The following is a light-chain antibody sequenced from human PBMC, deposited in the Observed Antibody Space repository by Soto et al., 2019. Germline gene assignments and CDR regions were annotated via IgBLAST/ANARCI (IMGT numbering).Light chain of an antibody. Sequence: DVVLTQTPLSSPVTVGQPASISCRSSQSLEHSDGNTYLSWLHQRPGQPPRLLIYKVSHRFSGVPDRFSGGGAGTDFTLKISRVEAEDVGIYYCMQATQYRPYTFGQGTKLEIK. V-gene: IGKV2-24*01. CDR3: MQATQYRPYT. CDR1: QSLEHSDGNTY. J-gene: IGKJ2*01. CDR2: KVS.